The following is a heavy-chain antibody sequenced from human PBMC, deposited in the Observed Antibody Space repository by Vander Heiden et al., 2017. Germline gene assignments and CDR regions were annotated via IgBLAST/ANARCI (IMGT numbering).Heavy chain of an antibody. V-gene: IGHV1-2*02. CDR1: GYTFTGYY. CDR2: INPNSGGT. D-gene: IGHD2-15*01. J-gene: IGHJ4*02. CDR3: ARDRRDIVVVVADADGHFDY. Sequence: QVQLVQSGAEVKKPGASVKVSCKASGYTFTGYYMHGVRQPPGQGLEWMGWINPNSGGTNYAQKFQGRVTMTRDTSISTAYMELSRLRSDDTAVYYCARDRRDIVVVVADADGHFDYWGQGTLVTVSS.